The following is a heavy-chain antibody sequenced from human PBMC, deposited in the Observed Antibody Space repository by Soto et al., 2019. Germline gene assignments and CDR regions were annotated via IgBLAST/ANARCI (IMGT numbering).Heavy chain of an antibody. CDR1: GDSVSSNSAA. CDR2: TYYRSKWYY. CDR3: ARIHSSSSSDMDV. V-gene: IGHV6-1*01. J-gene: IGHJ6*02. Sequence: SQTLSLTCAISGDSVSSNSAAWNWIRQSPSRGLEWLGRTYYRSKWYYGYAVSVKSRITIKPDTSKNQFSLQLNSVTPGDTAVYYCARIHSSSSSDMDVWGQGTTVTVSS. D-gene: IGHD6-6*01.